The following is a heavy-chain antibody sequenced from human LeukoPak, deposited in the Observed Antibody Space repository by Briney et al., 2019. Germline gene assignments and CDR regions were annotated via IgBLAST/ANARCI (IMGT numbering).Heavy chain of an antibody. D-gene: IGHD4-17*01. J-gene: IGHJ3*02. CDR2: INSDGSST. CDR3: AREKFDYGDPSDAFDI. CDR1: GFTFSSYW. Sequence: PGGSLRLSCAASGFTFSSYWMHWVRQAPGKGLVWVSRINSDGSSTSYADSVKGRFTISRDNAKNTLYLQMNSLRAEDTAVYYCAREKFDYGDPSDAFDIWGQGTMVTVSS. V-gene: IGHV3-74*01.